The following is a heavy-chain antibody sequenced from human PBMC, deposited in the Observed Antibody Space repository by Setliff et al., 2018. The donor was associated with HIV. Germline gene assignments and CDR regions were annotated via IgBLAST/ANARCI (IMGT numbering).Heavy chain of an antibody. CDR3: ARDHHSGRGSNFPWYSDL. Sequence: ASVKVSCKASGYTFSNYGITWVRQAPGQGLEWMGWITSYNGNTNYAKKFKGGVTMTTDTSTSIAYMELKSLRSEDTAVYYCARDHHSGRGSNFPWYSDLWGRGTLVTISS. CDR1: GYTFSNYG. CDR2: ITSYNGNT. D-gene: IGHD1-26*01. V-gene: IGHV1-18*01. J-gene: IGHJ2*01.